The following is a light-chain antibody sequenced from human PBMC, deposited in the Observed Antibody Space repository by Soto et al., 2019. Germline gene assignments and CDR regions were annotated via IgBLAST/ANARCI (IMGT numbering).Light chain of an antibody. CDR2: DAS. J-gene: IGKJ5*01. V-gene: IGKV3-11*01. CDR3: QQRSNWPPIT. Sequence: SPATLAWSPGERATLSWRASQSVSSYLAWYQQKPGQAPRLLIYDASNRATGIPARFSGSGSGTDFTLTISSLEPEDFAVYYCQQRSNWPPITFGQGTRLE. CDR1: QSVSSY.